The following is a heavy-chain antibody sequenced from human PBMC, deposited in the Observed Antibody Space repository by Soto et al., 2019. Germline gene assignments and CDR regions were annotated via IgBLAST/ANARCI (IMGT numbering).Heavy chain of an antibody. J-gene: IGHJ4*02. Sequence: ASVKVSCKASGYTFTSYDINWVRQATGQGLEWMGWMNPNSGNTGYAQKFQGRVTMTRNTSISTAYMELSSLRYEDTAVYYCARANSGYDFRLDYWGQGTLVTVSS. V-gene: IGHV1-8*01. CDR2: MNPNSGNT. CDR1: GYTFTSYD. D-gene: IGHD5-12*01. CDR3: ARANSGYDFRLDY.